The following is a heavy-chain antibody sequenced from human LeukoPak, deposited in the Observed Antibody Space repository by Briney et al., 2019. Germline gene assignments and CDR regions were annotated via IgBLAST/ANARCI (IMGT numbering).Heavy chain of an antibody. CDR3: CLDTAMVSFDY. CDR2: IYPGDSDT. J-gene: IGHJ4*02. D-gene: IGHD5-18*01. Sequence: GESLKISWKGSGYSFTSYWIGWVRQMPGKGLEWMGIIYPGDSDTRYSPSFQGQVTISADKSISTAYLQWSSLKASDTAMYYCCLDTAMVSFDYWGQGTLVTVSS. V-gene: IGHV5-51*01. CDR1: GYSFTSYW.